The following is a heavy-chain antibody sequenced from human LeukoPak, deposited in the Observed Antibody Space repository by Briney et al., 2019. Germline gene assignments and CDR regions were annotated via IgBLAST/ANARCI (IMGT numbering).Heavy chain of an antibody. CDR1: GGTFSSYA. V-gene: IGHV1-69*01. D-gene: IGHD5-12*01. CDR3: ARSYSGYDPTFDY. Sequence: SVKVSCKASGGTFSSYAISWVRQAPGQGLEWMGGIIPIFGTANYAQKFQGRVTITADESTSTAYMELSSLRSEDTAVYYCARSYSGYDPTFDYWGQGTLVTVSS. CDR2: IIPIFGTA. J-gene: IGHJ4*02.